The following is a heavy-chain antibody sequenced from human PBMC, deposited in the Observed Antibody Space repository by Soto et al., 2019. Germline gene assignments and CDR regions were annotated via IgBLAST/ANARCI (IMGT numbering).Heavy chain of an antibody. CDR3: TRDRCSGTSCYFRY. V-gene: IGHV3-30*19. D-gene: IGHD2-2*01. J-gene: IGHJ4*02. CDR1: GFTFSSSA. Sequence: PGGSLRLSCAASGFTFSSSAMNWVRQAPGKGLEWLSVISYDGSKKYYADSVKGRFTISRDDSKNTLYLQMHSLRADDTAVYYCTRDRCSGTSCYFRYWGQGTLVTVSS. CDR2: ISYDGSKK.